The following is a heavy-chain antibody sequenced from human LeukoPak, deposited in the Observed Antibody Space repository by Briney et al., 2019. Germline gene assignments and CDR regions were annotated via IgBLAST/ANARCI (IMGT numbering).Heavy chain of an antibody. V-gene: IGHV4-61*02. D-gene: IGHD3-22*01. CDR1: DGSISSGSYY. CDR2: IYTSGST. J-gene: IGHJ3*02. CDR3: ASLYDSSGYPFFDI. Sequence: PSQTLSLTCTVSDGSISSGSYYWSWIRQPAGKGLEWIGRIYTSGSTNYNPSLKSRVTISVDTSKNQFSLKLSSVTAADTAVYYCASLYDSSGYPFFDIWGQGTMVTVSS.